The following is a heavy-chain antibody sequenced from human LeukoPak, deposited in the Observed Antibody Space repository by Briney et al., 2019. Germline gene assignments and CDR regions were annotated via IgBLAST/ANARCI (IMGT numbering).Heavy chain of an antibody. CDR1: GFTFDNHA. CDR3: ARVVTIFGVATDWFDP. V-gene: IGHV3-23*01. J-gene: IGHJ5*02. Sequence: AGGSLRLSCAASGFTFDNHAMSWVRQAPGKGLEWVSTISGSGVSTYYADSVKGRFTISRDNSKNTLYLQMNSLRAEDTAVYYCARVVTIFGVATDWFDPWGQGTLVTVSS. CDR2: ISGSGVST. D-gene: IGHD3-3*01.